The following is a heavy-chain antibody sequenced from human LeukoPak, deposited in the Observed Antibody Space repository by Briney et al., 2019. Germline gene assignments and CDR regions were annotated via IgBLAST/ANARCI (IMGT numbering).Heavy chain of an antibody. J-gene: IGHJ4*02. CDR2: ISSSSSTI. D-gene: IGHD6-19*01. V-gene: IGHV3-48*02. CDR3: AREDPYSSGWSFGY. CDR1: GFTFSSYS. Sequence: GGSLRLSCAASGFTFSSYSMNWVRQAPGKGLEWVSYISSSSSTIYYADSVKGRFTISRDNAKNSLYLQMNSLRDEDTAVYYCAREDPYSSGWSFGYWGQGTLVTVSS.